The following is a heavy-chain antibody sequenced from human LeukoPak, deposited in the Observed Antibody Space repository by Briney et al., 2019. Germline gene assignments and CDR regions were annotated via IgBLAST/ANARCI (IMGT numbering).Heavy chain of an antibody. CDR1: GGSFSGYY. J-gene: IGHJ3*02. CDR3: ARECGGDCSNAFDI. D-gene: IGHD2-21*02. Sequence: PSETLSLTCAVYGGSFSGYYWSWIRQPPGKGLEWIGEISHSGSTDYNPSLKSRVTITVDASKNQFSLKLSSVTAADTAVYYCARECGGDCSNAFDIWGQGTMVTVSS. V-gene: IGHV4-34*01. CDR2: ISHSGST.